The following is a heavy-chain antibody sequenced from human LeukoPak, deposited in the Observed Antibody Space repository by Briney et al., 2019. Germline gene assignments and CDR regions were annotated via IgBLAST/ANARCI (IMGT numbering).Heavy chain of an antibody. CDR2: ISPDGSYK. CDR3: GRVHSSSWYCCSDY. D-gene: IGHD6-13*01. CDR1: GFPFSNYA. J-gene: IGHJ4*02. Sequence: PGRSLRLSCAASGFPFSNYAMHWVRQAPGKGLEWVALISPDGSYKYYADSVKGRFTFSRDNSRNTPSLQMNSLRPEDTAVYYCGRVHSSSWYCCSDYWGLGTLVTVSS. V-gene: IGHV3-30*04.